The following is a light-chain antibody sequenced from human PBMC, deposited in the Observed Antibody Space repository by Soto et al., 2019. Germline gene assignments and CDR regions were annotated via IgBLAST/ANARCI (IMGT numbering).Light chain of an antibody. CDR2: GAS. CDR3: QQYNKWPPYT. J-gene: IGKJ2*01. V-gene: IGKV3-15*01. Sequence: EIVMTQSPANLSVSPGERATLSCRASQSVSSNLAWYQQKPGQGPRLLIYGASTRATSIPARFSGSGSGTEFTLTINSLQSEDFAVSHCQQYNKWPPYTFGQGTKLEIK. CDR1: QSVSSN.